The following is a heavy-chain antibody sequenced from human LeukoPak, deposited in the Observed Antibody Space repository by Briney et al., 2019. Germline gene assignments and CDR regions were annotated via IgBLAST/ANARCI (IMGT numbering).Heavy chain of an antibody. CDR1: GFTFSSYW. D-gene: IGHD3-10*01. J-gene: IGHJ5*02. CDR2: IKQDGSEK. Sequence: PGGSLRLSCAASGFTFSSYWMSWVRQAPGKGLEWVANIKQDGSEKYYVDSVKGRFTISRDNAKNSLYLQMNSLRAEDTAVYYCARAMSAYYYGPGFDPWGQGTLVTVSS. V-gene: IGHV3-7*01. CDR3: ARAMSAYYYGPGFDP.